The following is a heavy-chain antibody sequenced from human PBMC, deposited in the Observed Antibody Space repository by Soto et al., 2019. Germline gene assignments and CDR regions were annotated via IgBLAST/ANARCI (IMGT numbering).Heavy chain of an antibody. V-gene: IGHV3-66*01. CDR3: ASWDYYGSGSYYKQPVY. CDR1: GFTVSSNY. Sequence: GGSLRLSCAASGFTVSSNYMSWVRQAPGKGLEWVSVIYSGGSTYYADSVKGRFTISRDNSKNTLYLQMNSLRAEDTAVYYCASWDYYGSGSYYKQPVYWGQGTLVTVSS. CDR2: IYSGGST. D-gene: IGHD3-10*01. J-gene: IGHJ4*02.